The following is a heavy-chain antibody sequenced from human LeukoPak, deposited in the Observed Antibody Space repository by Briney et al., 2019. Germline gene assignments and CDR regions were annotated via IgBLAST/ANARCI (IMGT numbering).Heavy chain of an antibody. CDR3: ARHIFGHLFDT. D-gene: IGHD3-3*02. Sequence: SETLSLTCNVSGDSISPYYWSWIRQPPGKGLEWVGYVFRTGHTNYNPSLRGRVTISLDTSKNQFSLKLSSVTAADTAVYYCARHIFGHLFDTWGQGTLVTVSS. CDR1: GDSISPYY. J-gene: IGHJ4*01. CDR2: VFRTGHT. V-gene: IGHV4-59*01.